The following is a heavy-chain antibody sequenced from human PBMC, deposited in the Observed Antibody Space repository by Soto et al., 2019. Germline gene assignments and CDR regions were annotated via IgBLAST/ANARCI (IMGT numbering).Heavy chain of an antibody. CDR3: ARSYSSGWYEDYYYGMDV. Sequence: PSQAPSFTCASSWDSGSTNRAAWIWIRQAPSKGLECLGRRYYRSKWYNDYAVSVKSRITINPDTSKNQFSLQLNSVTPEGTAVYYCARSYSSGWYEDYYYGMDVWGQGTTVTVSS. J-gene: IGHJ6*02. D-gene: IGHD6-19*01. V-gene: IGHV6-1*01. CDR1: WDSGSTNRAA. CDR2: RYYRSKWYN.